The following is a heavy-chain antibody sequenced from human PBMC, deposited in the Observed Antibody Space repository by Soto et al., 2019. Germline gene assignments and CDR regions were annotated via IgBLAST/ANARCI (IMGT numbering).Heavy chain of an antibody. D-gene: IGHD3-3*01. CDR2: ISGSGGST. Sequence: GGSLRLSCAASGFTFSSYAMSWFRQAPGKGLEWVSAISGSGGSTYYADSVKGRFTISRDNSKNTLYLQMNSLRAEDTAVYYCAKDFTMDYDFWSGSDYWGQGTLVTVSS. J-gene: IGHJ4*02. CDR1: GFTFSSYA. V-gene: IGHV3-23*01. CDR3: AKDFTMDYDFWSGSDY.